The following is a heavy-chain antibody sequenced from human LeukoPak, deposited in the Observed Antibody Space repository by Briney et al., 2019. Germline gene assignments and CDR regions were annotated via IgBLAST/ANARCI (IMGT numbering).Heavy chain of an antibody. V-gene: IGHV1-18*01. CDR2: ISAYNGDT. J-gene: IGHJ4*02. CDR1: VYTFTSYG. D-gene: IGHD2-15*01. CDR3: ARMVGGYSDVHFDH. Sequence: ASVKVSCKTSVYTFTSYGISWVRQAPGQGLEWMGWISAYNGDTNSAQSLQGRVTMTTDTSTSTAYMELRSLRSDDTAVYYCARMVGGYSDVHFDHWGQGTLVTVSS.